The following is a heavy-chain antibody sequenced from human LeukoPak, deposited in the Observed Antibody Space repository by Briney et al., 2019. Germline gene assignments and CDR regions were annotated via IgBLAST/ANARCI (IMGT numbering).Heavy chain of an antibody. D-gene: IGHD6-13*01. CDR2: IYYSGST. J-gene: IGHJ4*02. CDR3: ARDLRGWGSSWFDY. CDR1: GGSISSYY. Sequence: SETLSLTCTVSGGSISSYYWSWIRQPPGKGLEWIGYIYYSGSTNYNPSLKSRVTISVDTSKNQFSLKLSSVTAADTAVYYCARDLRGWGSSWFDYWGQGTLVTVSS. V-gene: IGHV4-59*01.